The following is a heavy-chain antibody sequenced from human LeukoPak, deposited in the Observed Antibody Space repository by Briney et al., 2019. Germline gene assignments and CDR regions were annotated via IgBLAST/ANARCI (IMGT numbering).Heavy chain of an antibody. CDR2: IYYSGST. Sequence: SETLSLTCTVTGGSISSSYWSWIRQPPGKGLEWIGYIYYSGSTNYNPSLKSRVTISVDTSKNQFSLKLSSVTAADTAVYYCARGTGSGWDYFDYWGQGTLVTVSS. D-gene: IGHD6-19*01. CDR1: GGSISSSY. CDR3: ARGTGSGWDYFDY. J-gene: IGHJ4*02. V-gene: IGHV4-59*01.